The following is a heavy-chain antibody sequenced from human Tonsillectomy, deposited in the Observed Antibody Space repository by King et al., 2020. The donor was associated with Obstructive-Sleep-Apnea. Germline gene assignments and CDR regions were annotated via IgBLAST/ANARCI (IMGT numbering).Heavy chain of an antibody. CDR2: ISWNSYSI. J-gene: IGHJ6*02. Sequence: VQLVESGGGLVQPGRSLRLSCAASGFTFDDYAMHWARQAPGKGLEWVSGISWNSYSIDYADSVKGRFTISRDNAKNSLYLQMNSRRAEDTAPYYCERDNHGLHLGGQGTTVSVPS. CDR1: GFTFDDYA. CDR3: ERDNHGLHL. V-gene: IGHV3-9*01.